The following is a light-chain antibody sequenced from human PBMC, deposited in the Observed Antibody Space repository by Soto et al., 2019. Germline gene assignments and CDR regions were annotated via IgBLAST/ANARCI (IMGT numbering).Light chain of an antibody. V-gene: IGKV3D-15*01. CDR3: QQYHNWPATT. Sequence: EIEMTQSQPNLSVSRGKRDTRSCRVCQSVSSNLAWYQHKPGHAPGLLIYDASNRATGIPARFSGSGSGTEVNVTIRRLGPEYFAVYSCQQYHNWPATTFGQGTRLEIK. CDR1: QSVSSN. CDR2: DAS. J-gene: IGKJ5*01.